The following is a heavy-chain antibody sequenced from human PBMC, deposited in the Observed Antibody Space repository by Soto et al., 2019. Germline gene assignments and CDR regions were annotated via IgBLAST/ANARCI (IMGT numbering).Heavy chain of an antibody. D-gene: IGHD3-16*01. J-gene: IGHJ3*01. CDR3: ARRLDDRADEGFDV. Sequence: QVHLVQSGAEVRKPGSSVKVSCTTSGGTFSTYTIYWVRQAPGQGLEWMGRIIPLFGTTKYAQNFQDRVTITAEESTSTTYMELSRLRAEDTAVYYCARRLDDRADEGFDVWGEGTAVTVSA. CDR1: GGTFSTYT. V-gene: IGHV1-69*18. CDR2: IIPLFGTT.